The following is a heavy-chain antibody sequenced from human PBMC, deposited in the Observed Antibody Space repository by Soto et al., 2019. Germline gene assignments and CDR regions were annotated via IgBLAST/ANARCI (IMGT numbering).Heavy chain of an antibody. CDR3: AGQPVDYYGMDV. Sequence: ASVKVSCKASGYTFTSYYMHWVRQAPGQGLEWMGIINPSGGSTSYAQKFQGRVTMTRDTSTSTVYMELSSLRSEDTAVYYCAGQPVDYYGMDVWGQGTMVTVSS. CDR1: GYTFTSYY. J-gene: IGHJ6*02. V-gene: IGHV1-46*01. CDR2: INPSGGST. D-gene: IGHD6-6*01.